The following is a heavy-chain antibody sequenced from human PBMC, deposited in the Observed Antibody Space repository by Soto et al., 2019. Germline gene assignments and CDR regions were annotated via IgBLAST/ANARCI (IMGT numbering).Heavy chain of an antibody. CDR3: ARDLGYSSGWPDHAFDI. CDR2: INPSGGST. V-gene: IGHV1-46*01. J-gene: IGHJ3*02. CDR1: GYTFTSYY. Sequence: GASVKVSCKASGYTFTSYYMHWVRQAPGQGLEWMGIINPSGGSTSYAQKFQGRVTMTRDTSTSTVYMELSSLRSEDTAVYYCARDLGYSSGWPDHAFDIWGQGTMVTVSS. D-gene: IGHD6-19*01.